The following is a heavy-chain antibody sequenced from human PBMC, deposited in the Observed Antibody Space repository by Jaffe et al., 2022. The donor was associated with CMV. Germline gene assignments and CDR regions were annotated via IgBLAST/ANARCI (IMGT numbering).Heavy chain of an antibody. CDR2: ISGSGGST. Sequence: EVQLLESGGGLVQPGGSLRLSCAASGFTFSSYAMSWVRQAPGKGLEWVSAISGSGGSTYYADSVKGRFTISRDNSKNTLYLQMNSLRAEDTAVYYCAKVMYYYDSSGYYSGYYYYGMDVWGQGTTVTVSS. V-gene: IGHV3-23*01. D-gene: IGHD3-22*01. CDR3: AKVMYYYDSSGYYSGYYYYGMDV. CDR1: GFTFSSYA. J-gene: IGHJ6*02.